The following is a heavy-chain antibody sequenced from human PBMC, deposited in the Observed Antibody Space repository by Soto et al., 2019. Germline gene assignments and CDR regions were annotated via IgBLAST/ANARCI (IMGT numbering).Heavy chain of an antibody. CDR3: ARAQYYYGSGSYYVRYYFDY. J-gene: IGHJ4*02. CDR1: GFTFSSYG. CDR2: IWYDGSNK. V-gene: IGHV3-33*01. Sequence: QVQLVESGGGVVQPGRSLRLSCAASGFTFSSYGMHWVRQAPGKGLERVAVIWYDGSNKYYADSVKGRFTISRDNSKNTLYLQMNSLIAEDTAVYYCARAQYYYGSGSYYVRYYFDYWGQGTLDTVAS. D-gene: IGHD3-10*01.